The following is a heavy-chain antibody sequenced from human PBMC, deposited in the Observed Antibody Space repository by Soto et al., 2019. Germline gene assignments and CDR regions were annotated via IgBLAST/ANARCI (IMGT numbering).Heavy chain of an antibody. CDR2: ISFDGSYK. D-gene: IGHD3-10*01. CDR3: AKDQRRGERWLQNFDY. CDR1: GFTFTNYG. Sequence: QVQLVESGGGVVQPGRSLRLSCAASGFTFTNYGMHWVRQAPGKGLEWVAVISFDGSYKYYADSVKGRFTISRDNSKHTLYLQMNSLRPEDTAVYYCAKDQRRGERWLQNFDYWGQGTLVTVSS. V-gene: IGHV3-30*18. J-gene: IGHJ4*02.